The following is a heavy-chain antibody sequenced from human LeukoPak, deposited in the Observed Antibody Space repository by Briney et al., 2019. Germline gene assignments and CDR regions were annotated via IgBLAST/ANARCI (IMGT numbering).Heavy chain of an antibody. D-gene: IGHD3-10*01. J-gene: IGHJ4*02. CDR2: IYYSGST. CDR3: ARHMVRGVSYFDY. V-gene: IGHV4-59*08. Sequence: SETLSLTCTVSGDSVSGVYWSWIRQPPGKGLEWIGYIYYSGSTNYNPSLKSRVTISVDTSKNQFSLKLSSVTAADTAVYYCARHMVRGVSYFDYWGQGTLVTVSS. CDR1: GDSVSGVY.